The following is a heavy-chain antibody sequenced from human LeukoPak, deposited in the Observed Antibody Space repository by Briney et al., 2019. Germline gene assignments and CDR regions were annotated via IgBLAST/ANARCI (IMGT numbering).Heavy chain of an antibody. Sequence: PSQTLSLTCTVSGGSISSGHYYWTWIRQHPGKGLEWIGYIYYRGNTYSNPSLTGRLTISVDTSKNQFSLRLSSVTAADTAVYYCARSSVTADDFNYYYMDVWGKGTTVTVSS. J-gene: IGHJ6*03. D-gene: IGHD1-20*01. CDR2: IYYRGNT. CDR1: GGSISSGHYY. CDR3: ARSSVTADDFNYYYMDV. V-gene: IGHV4-31*03.